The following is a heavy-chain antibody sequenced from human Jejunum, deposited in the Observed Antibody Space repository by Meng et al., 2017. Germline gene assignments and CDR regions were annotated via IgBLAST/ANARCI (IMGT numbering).Heavy chain of an antibody. CDR1: GYTFTSFA. Sequence: ASVKVSCKATGYTFTSFAIQWVRQVPGQSLEWVGWINAGNGHTRYSQTFKDRVTISRDPSAATVYLDLSSLTSEDTAVYYCARDFAGIAIPGKSDFCDYWGQGTLVTVSS. CDR3: ARDFAGIAIPGKSDFCDY. CDR2: INAGNGHT. J-gene: IGHJ4*02. D-gene: IGHD6-19*01. V-gene: IGHV1-3*01.